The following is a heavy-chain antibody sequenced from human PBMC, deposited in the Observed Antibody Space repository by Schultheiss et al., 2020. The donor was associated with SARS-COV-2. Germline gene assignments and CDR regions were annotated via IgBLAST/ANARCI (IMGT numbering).Heavy chain of an antibody. Sequence: SQTLSLTCAVYGGSFSGYYWSWIRQPPGKGLEWIGEIFHTGSTNYNPSLKSRVTISVDTSKNQFSLKLSSVTAADTAVYYCARDQIHWFDPWGQGTLVTVSS. J-gene: IGHJ5*02. CDR3: ARDQIHWFDP. V-gene: IGHV4-34*12. CDR2: IFHTGST. CDR1: GGSFSGYY.